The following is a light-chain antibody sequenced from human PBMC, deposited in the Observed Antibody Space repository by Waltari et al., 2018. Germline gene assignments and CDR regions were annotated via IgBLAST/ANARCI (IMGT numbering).Light chain of an antibody. Sequence: ETVLTQSPATLSLSPGERATLSCRASQNIGTYLTWFQQRAGQAPRLLIHDASNRATGIPARFSGSGSGTDFTLTISSLEPEDFAVYYCQQRSYWPRTFGQGTKVEIK. CDR1: QNIGTY. CDR3: QQRSYWPRT. J-gene: IGKJ1*01. V-gene: IGKV3-11*01. CDR2: DAS.